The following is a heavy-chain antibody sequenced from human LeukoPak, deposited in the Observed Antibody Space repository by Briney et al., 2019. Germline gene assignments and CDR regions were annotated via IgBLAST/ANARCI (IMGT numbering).Heavy chain of an antibody. J-gene: IGHJ3*02. CDR3: ARGLDNYGYSANI. CDR1: GFTFSTYA. D-gene: IGHD5-18*01. V-gene: IGHV3-30*04. Sequence: GGSLRLSCAVSGFTFSTYAMHWVRQAPGKGLEWVAVISYDGSNKYYADSVKGRFTISRDNAKDSLYLQMNSLRAEDTAVYYCARGLDNYGYSANIWGQGTMVTVSS. CDR2: ISYDGSNK.